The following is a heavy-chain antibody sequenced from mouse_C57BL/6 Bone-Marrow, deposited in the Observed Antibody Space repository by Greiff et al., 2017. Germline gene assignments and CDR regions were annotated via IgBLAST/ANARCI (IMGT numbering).Heavy chain of an antibody. J-gene: IGHJ2*01. CDR3: ARHEEVEFITTVVGYFDY. CDR1: GYTFTEYT. D-gene: IGHD1-1*01. V-gene: IGHV1-62-2*01. Sequence: VKLQESGAELVKPGASVKLSCKASGYTFTEYTIHWVKQRSGQGLEWIGWFYPGSGSIKYNEKFKDKATLTADKSSSTVYMELSRLTSEDSAVYFCARHEEVEFITTVVGYFDYWGQGTTLTVSS. CDR2: FYPGSGSI.